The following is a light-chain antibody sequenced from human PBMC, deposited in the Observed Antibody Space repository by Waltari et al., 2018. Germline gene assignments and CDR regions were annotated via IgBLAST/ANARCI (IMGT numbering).Light chain of an antibody. V-gene: IGKV3-11*01. CDR1: QRVSAY. J-gene: IGKJ3*01. Sequence: EVVLTPSPATLSLSPGEGATLSCRASQRVSAYLAWYQQKPGQAPRLLIYGSSTRATGVPDRFSGRGSGTDFSLTISSVEPEDFAVYYCQHTTDWPPAFTFGPGTRVDLK. CDR3: QHTTDWPPAFT. CDR2: GSS.